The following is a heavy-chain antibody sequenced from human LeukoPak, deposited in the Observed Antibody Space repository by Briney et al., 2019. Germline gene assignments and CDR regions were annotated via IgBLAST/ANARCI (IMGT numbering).Heavy chain of an antibody. CDR3: AKGRYGSGSLGLFDY. CDR2: ISGSGGST. J-gene: IGHJ4*02. D-gene: IGHD3-10*01. CDR1: GFTFSSYA. Sequence: PGGSLRLSCAASGFTFSSYAMSWVRQAPGKGLEWVSAISGSGGSTYYADSVKGRFAISRDNSKNTLYLQMNSLRAEDTAVYYCAKGRYGSGSLGLFDYWGQGTLVTVSS. V-gene: IGHV3-23*01.